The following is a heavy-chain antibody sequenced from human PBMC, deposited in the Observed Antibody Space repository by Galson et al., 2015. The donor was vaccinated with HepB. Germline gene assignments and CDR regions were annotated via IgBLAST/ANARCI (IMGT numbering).Heavy chain of an antibody. CDR2: ISSSGSTI. J-gene: IGHJ4*02. Sequence: SLRLSCAASGFTFSDYYMSWIRQAPGKGLEWVSYISSSGSTIYYADSVKGRFTISRDNAKNSLYLQMNSLRAEDTAVYYCARNSVYCSGGSCYPDYWGQGTLVTVSS. CDR1: GFTFSDYY. V-gene: IGHV3-11*01. CDR3: ARNSVYCSGGSCYPDY. D-gene: IGHD2-15*01.